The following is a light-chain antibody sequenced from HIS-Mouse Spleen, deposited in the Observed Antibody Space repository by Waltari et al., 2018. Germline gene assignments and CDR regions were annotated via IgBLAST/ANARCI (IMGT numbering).Light chain of an antibody. Sequence: SYELTQPPSVSVSPGQTARITCSGDALPKKYAYWYQPKSGPAPVLVIYEDSKRPSGIPGRFSGSSSGTRAALTISGAQVEDEADYYGYSTDSSGNHRVFGGGTKLTVL. J-gene: IGLJ2*01. CDR1: ALPKKY. V-gene: IGLV3-10*01. CDR3: YSTDSSGNHRV. CDR2: EDS.